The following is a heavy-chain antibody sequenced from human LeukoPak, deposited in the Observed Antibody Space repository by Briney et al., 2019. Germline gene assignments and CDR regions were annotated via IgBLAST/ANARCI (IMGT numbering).Heavy chain of an antibody. J-gene: IGHJ4*02. Sequence: TGGSLRLSCAASGFTFSSYWMSWVRQAPGKGLEWVANIKQDGSEKYYVDSVKGRFTISRDNAKNSLYLQMNSLRAEDTAVYYCARVGCGGDCYYYFDYWGQGTLVTVSS. D-gene: IGHD2-21*02. CDR3: ARVGCGGDCYYYFDY. CDR2: IKQDGSEK. CDR1: GFTFSSYW. V-gene: IGHV3-7*01.